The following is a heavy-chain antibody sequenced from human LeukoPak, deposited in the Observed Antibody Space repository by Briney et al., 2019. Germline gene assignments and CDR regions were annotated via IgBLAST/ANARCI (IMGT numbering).Heavy chain of an antibody. V-gene: IGHV4-61*02. CDR3: ARVTKNRGYYLDV. CDR2: IYTSGST. D-gene: IGHD3-22*01. Sequence: PSETLSLTCTVSGGSISSGRYYWSWIRQPAGKGLEWIGRIYTSGSTNYNPSLGSRVTISVDTSKDQFSLKLNSVTAADTAVYYCARVTKNRGYYLDVWGKGTTVTISS. J-gene: IGHJ6*03. CDR1: GGSISSGRYY.